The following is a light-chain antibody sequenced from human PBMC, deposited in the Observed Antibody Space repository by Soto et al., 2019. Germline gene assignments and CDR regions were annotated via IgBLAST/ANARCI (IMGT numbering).Light chain of an antibody. Sequence: QAVVTQPPSVSGAPGQRVTLSCTGSSSNIGAGYDVHWYQQLPGTAPKLLIYGNSNRPSGVPDRFSGSKSGTSASLAITGLQAVDDADYYCQSYDSSLSGNWVFGGGTKLTVL. CDR3: QSYDSSLSGNWV. CDR1: SSNIGAGYD. V-gene: IGLV1-40*01. J-gene: IGLJ3*02. CDR2: GNS.